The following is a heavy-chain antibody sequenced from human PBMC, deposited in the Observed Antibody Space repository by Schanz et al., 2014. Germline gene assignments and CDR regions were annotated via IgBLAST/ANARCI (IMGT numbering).Heavy chain of an antibody. CDR3: VRIYSGYSGGYLDY. J-gene: IGHJ4*02. V-gene: IGHV3-9*01. CDR1: GFMFEDYD. CDR2: ISWNGGTK. Sequence: EEQLVESGGGLVQPGRSLRLSCAASGFMFEDYDMHWVRQAPGKGLEWVSGISWNGGTKDYADSVKGRFTISRDNAKNSLYLQMSSLRAEDTAVYYCVRIYSGYSGGYLDYWGQGTLVTVSS. D-gene: IGHD5-12*01.